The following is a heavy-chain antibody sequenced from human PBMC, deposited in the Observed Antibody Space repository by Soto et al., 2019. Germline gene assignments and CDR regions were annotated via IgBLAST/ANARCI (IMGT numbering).Heavy chain of an antibody. D-gene: IGHD2-15*01. J-gene: IGHJ3*02. Sequence: PGGSLRLSCAASGFTFSSNWMHWVRQAPGKGLVWVSRINSDGSSTNYADSVKGRFTISRDNAKNTLHLHMNSLRAEDTAVYYCARGYCSGGSCYVHAFDIWGQGTMVTVSS. CDR1: GFTFSSNW. CDR3: ARGYCSGGSCYVHAFDI. CDR2: INSDGSST. V-gene: IGHV3-74*01.